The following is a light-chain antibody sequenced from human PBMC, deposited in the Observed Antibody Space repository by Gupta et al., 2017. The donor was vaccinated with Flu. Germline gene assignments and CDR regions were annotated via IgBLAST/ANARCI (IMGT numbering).Light chain of an antibody. Sequence: VHITRVATLSVMEAYSVHCHQHVPGTAPQLLIINDDQRPAGIPSRFAGSKSGTTATLAITGRQTEDEADYYCAAWDSSLSRELFGAGTKLTVL. CDR1: LSVMEAYS. CDR3: AAWDSSLSREL. J-gene: IGLJ2*01. CDR2: NDD. V-gene: IGLV1-51*01.